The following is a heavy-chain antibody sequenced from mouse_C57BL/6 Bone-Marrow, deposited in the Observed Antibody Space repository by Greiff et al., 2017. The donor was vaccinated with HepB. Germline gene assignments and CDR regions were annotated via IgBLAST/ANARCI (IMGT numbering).Heavy chain of an antibody. CDR1: GFNIKDDY. J-gene: IGHJ2*01. D-gene: IGHD3-2*02. V-gene: IGHV14-4*01. CDR2: IDPENGDT. CDR3: TDSSGYVGYFDY. Sequence: VQLKESGAELVRPGASVKLSCTASGFNIKDDYMHWVKQRPEQGLEWIGWIDPENGDTEYASKFQGKATITADTSSNTAYLQLSSLTSEDTAVYYCTDSSGYVGYFDYWGQGTTLTVSS.